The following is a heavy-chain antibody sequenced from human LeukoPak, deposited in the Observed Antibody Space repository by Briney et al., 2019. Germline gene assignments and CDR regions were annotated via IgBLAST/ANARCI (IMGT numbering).Heavy chain of an antibody. CDR1: GFTFSSYW. Sequence: GGSLRLSCAASGFTFSSYWMSWVRQAPGKGLEWVANIKQDGSVKNYVGSVKGRFTISRDNAKNSLYLQMNSLRAEDTAVYYCARDRETIAAAGSSFDPWGQGTLVTVSS. D-gene: IGHD6-13*01. CDR2: IKQDGSVK. CDR3: ARDRETIAAAGSSFDP. V-gene: IGHV3-7*03. J-gene: IGHJ5*02.